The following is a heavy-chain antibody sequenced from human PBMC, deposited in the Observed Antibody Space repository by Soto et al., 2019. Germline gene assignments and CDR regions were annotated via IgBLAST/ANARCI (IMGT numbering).Heavy chain of an antibody. CDR1: GFTFSKHW. CDR2: IKTDGSFT. V-gene: IGHV3-74*01. Sequence: LRLSCAASGFTFSKHWMHWVRQAPGKGLVWVSHIKTDGSFTRDTDSVKGRFTISRDNARNTLYLQMNSLRAEDTAVYYCARDNNWSLDYWGQGTLVTVSS. CDR3: ARDNNWSLDY. D-gene: IGHD1-1*01. J-gene: IGHJ4*02.